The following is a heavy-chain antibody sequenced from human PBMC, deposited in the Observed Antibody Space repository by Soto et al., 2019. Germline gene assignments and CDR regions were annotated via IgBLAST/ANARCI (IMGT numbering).Heavy chain of an antibody. D-gene: IGHD2-15*01. Sequence: GGSLRLSCEASGFKFDDYMMHWVRQTRGKGLEWISLISWDGGRIDYADSIKGRFTVSRDNSKTSLYLHMHSLTSDDTAFYFCAKEGNGGSSLDSWGQGTLVTVS. CDR3: AKEGNGGSSLDS. CDR1: GFKFDDYM. J-gene: IGHJ5*01. CDR2: ISWDGGRI. V-gene: IGHV3-43*01.